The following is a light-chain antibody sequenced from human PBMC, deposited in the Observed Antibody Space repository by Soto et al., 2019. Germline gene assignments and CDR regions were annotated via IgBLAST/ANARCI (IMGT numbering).Light chain of an antibody. CDR2: GNS. V-gene: IGLV1-40*01. J-gene: IGLJ3*02. CDR1: SSNIGAGYD. Sequence: QSVLTQPPSVSGALGQRVTISCTGSSSNIGAGYDVHWYQQLPGTAPKLLIYGNSNRPSGVPDRFSGSKSGTSASLAITGLQAEDEADYYCQSYDSSLSGWVFSGGTKLTVL. CDR3: QSYDSSLSGWV.